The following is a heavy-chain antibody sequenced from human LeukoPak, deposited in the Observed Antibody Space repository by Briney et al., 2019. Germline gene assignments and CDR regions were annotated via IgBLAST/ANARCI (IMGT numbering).Heavy chain of an antibody. V-gene: IGHV3-23*01. CDR3: AKRVRIAAAGPTFDY. Sequence: AGGSLRLSCAASGFTFTSYAISWVRQAPGKGLEWVSGISDSGGRTYYADSVKGRLTISTDNSKNTLYLQMNSLRAEDTAVYYCAKRVRIAAAGPTFDYWGQGTLVTVSS. CDR1: GFTFTSYA. CDR2: ISDSGGRT. J-gene: IGHJ4*02. D-gene: IGHD6-13*01.